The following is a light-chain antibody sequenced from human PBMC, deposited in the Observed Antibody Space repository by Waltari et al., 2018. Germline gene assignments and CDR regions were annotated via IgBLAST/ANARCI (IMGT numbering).Light chain of an antibody. CDR1: SSDVGNYNV. V-gene: IGLV2-23*01. J-gene: IGLJ1*01. CDR3: CSYASSSGYV. CDR2: EGN. Sequence: QSALTQPASVSGSPGQPITIPCTETSSDVGNYNVVSWYQHHPGKAPKLMIYEGNKRPAGVSDRFSGSKSGNRASLTISGLQAEDEADYYCCSYASSSGYVFGTGTEVTVL.